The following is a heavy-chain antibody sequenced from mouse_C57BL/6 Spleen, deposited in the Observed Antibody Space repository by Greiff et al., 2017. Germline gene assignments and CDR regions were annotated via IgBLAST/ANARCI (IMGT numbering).Heavy chain of an antibody. J-gene: IGHJ1*03. V-gene: IGHV14-4*01. Sequence: EVQLQESGAELVRPGASVKLSCTASGFNIKDDYMHWVKQRPEQGLEWIGWIDPENGDTEYASKFQGKATITADTSSNTAYLQLSSLTSEDTAVYYCTTHDGYSGYFDVWGTGTTVTVSS. CDR3: TTHDGYSGYFDV. CDR2: IDPENGDT. CDR1: GFNIKDDY. D-gene: IGHD2-3*01.